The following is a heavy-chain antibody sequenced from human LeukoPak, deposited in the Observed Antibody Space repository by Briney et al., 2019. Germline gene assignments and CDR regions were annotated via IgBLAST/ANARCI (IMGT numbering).Heavy chain of an antibody. D-gene: IGHD3-10*01. CDR2: IRARSTDV. CDR1: GFPFRGNS. CDR3: TADGGNSDP. Sequence: GGSLRLSCAPSGFPFRGNSFNWVRQAPGKGLEYVSGIRARSTDVLYADSVRGRFTISRDDAMGSMSLEMNNLRVEDSAVYYCTADGGNSDPWRRGILVTVSS. V-gene: IGHV3-21*01. J-gene: IGHJ5*02.